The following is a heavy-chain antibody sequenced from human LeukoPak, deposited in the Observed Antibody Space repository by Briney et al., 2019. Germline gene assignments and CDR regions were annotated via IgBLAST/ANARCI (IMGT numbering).Heavy chain of an antibody. D-gene: IGHD3-10*01. CDR1: GFTFSNAW. Sequence: GGSLRLSCAASGFTFSNAWMSWVRQAPGKGLEWVGRIKSKTDGGTTDYAAPVKGRFTISRDDSKNTLYLQMNSLKTEDTAVYYCAKGTGMVRGVIITTNSWGQGTLVTVSS. J-gene: IGHJ4*02. CDR3: AKGTGMVRGVIITTNS. V-gene: IGHV3-15*01. CDR2: IKSKTDGGTT.